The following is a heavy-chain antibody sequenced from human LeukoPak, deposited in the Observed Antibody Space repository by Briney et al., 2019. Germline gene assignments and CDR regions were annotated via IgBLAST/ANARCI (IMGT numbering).Heavy chain of an antibody. CDR3: ARQDSSSSDMDV. J-gene: IGHJ6*03. D-gene: IGHD6-13*01. CDR1: GGSISSYY. V-gene: IGHV4-59*08. Sequence: SETLSLTCTVSGGSISSYYWSWIRQPPGKGLEWIGYIYYSGSTNYNPSLKSRVTISVDTSKNQFSLKLSSVTAADTAVYYCARQDSSSSDMDVWGKGTTVTVSS. CDR2: IYYSGST.